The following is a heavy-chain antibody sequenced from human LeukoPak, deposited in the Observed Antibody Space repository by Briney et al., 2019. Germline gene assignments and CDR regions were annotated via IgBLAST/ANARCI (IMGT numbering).Heavy chain of an antibody. J-gene: IGHJ4*02. CDR2: IYYSGST. V-gene: IGHV4-59*01. CDR1: GGSISSYY. CDR3: ARGSGYSYGPYFDY. D-gene: IGHD5-18*01. Sequence: PSETLSLTCTVSGGSISSYYWSWTRQPPGKGLEWIGYIYYSGSTNYNPSLKSRVTISVDTSKNQFSLKLSSVTAADTAVYYCARGSGYSYGPYFDYWGQGTLVTVSS.